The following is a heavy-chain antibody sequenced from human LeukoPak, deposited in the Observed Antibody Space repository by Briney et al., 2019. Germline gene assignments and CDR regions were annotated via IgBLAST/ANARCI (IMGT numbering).Heavy chain of an antibody. V-gene: IGHV3-48*03. CDR2: ITNSGATK. CDR3: VRESRSDWYVGYFDY. Sequence: GGSLRLSCAASGFSFSTYEMNWVRQAPGKGLEWISYITNSGATKYSADSVKGRFTISRDNAKNSLYLQMTSLRVEDTAFYYCVRESRSDWYVGYFDYWGRGTLVTVSS. D-gene: IGHD6-19*01. CDR1: GFSFSTYE. J-gene: IGHJ4*02.